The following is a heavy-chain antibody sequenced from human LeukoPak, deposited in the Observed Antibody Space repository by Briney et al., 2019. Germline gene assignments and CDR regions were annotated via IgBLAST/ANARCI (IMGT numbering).Heavy chain of an antibody. CDR3: ARSSSGWYGMDV. CDR2: IYYSGST. D-gene: IGHD6-19*01. CDR1: GGSISSSSYY. V-gene: IGHV4-39*07. J-gene: IGHJ6*02. Sequence: SETLSLTCTVSGGSISSSSYYWGWIRQPPGKGLEWIGSIYYSGSTYYNPSLKSRVTISVDTSKNQFSLKLSSVTAADTAVYYCARSSSGWYGMDVWGQGTTVTVSS.